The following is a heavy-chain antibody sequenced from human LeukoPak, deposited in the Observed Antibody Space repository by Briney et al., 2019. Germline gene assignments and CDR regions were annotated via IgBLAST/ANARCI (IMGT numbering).Heavy chain of an antibody. CDR3: ARPPTTVTTPPLNYYGMDV. J-gene: IGHJ6*02. CDR2: INPNSGGT. Sequence: ASVKVSCRASGYTFTGYYMHWVRQAPGQGLEWMGWINPNSGGTNYAQKFQGRVTMTRDTSISTAYMELSRLRSDDTAVYYCARPPTTVTTPPLNYYGMDVWGQGTTVTVSS. CDR1: GYTFTGYY. V-gene: IGHV1-2*02. D-gene: IGHD4-17*01.